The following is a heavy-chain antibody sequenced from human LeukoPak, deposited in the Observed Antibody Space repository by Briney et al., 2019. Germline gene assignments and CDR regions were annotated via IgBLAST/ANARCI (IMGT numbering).Heavy chain of an antibody. CDR3: AKESGSSYYFDY. Sequence: GGSLRLSCAASGFTFDDYAMHWVRQAPGKGLEWVSGISWNSGSIGYADSVKGRFTISRDNAKNSLYLQMNSLRAEDTALYYCAKESGSSYYFDYWGQGTLVTVSS. CDR2: ISWNSGSI. V-gene: IGHV3-9*01. J-gene: IGHJ4*02. CDR1: GFTFDDYA. D-gene: IGHD1-26*01.